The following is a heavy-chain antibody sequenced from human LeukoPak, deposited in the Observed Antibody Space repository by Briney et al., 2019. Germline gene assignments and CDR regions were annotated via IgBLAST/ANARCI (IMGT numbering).Heavy chain of an antibody. V-gene: IGHV4-59*01. CDR3: ARLGGSGYSIDY. CDR2: IYYTGST. CDR1: GGSISYYH. D-gene: IGHD3-22*01. J-gene: IGHJ4*02. Sequence: SETLSLTCTVSGGSISYYHWSWIRQPPGKGLEWVGYIYYTGSTSYNPSLKSRVTISVDTSKNQFSLKLSSVTAADTAVYYCARLGGSGYSIDYWGQGTLVTVSS.